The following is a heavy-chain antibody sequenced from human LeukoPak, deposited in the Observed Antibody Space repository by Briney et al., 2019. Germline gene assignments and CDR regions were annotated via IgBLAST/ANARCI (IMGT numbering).Heavy chain of an antibody. CDR1: GYTFTGYY. Sequence: ASVKVSCKASGYTFTGYYMHWVRQAPGPGLEWMGWVNPNSGGTNFAQKFQGRVTMTRDTPISTAYMELSRLRSDDTAVYFCARDREYRSSSYPLDYWGQGTLVTVSS. V-gene: IGHV1-2*02. CDR3: ARDREYRSSSYPLDY. CDR2: VNPNSGGT. D-gene: IGHD6-6*01. J-gene: IGHJ4*02.